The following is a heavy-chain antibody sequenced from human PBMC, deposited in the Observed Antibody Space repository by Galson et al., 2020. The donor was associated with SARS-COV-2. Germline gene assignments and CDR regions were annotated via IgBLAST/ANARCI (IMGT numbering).Heavy chain of an antibody. D-gene: IGHD6-13*01. CDR2: SNHSGRT. V-gene: IGHV4-34*01. CDR1: GGSFSGYY. J-gene: IGHJ2*01. Sequence: SETLSLTCAVYGGSFSGYYWSWIRQPPGKELEWIGESNHSGRTKSNSSLKSRLTISVDTSKNQFSLKLSSVTAADTAVYYCSRGRGIGLSSTVSGYFDLWGRGTLVTVSS. CDR3: SRGRGIGLSSTVSGYFDL.